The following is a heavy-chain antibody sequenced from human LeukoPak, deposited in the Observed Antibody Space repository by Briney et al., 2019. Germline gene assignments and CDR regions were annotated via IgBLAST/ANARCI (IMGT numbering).Heavy chain of an antibody. D-gene: IGHD3-22*01. CDR3: AKGASRYYYDSRYYFDY. V-gene: IGHV3-23*01. Sequence: GGSLRLSCAASGFTFSSYAMSWVRQAPGKGLEWVSAISGSGGSTYYADSVKGRFTISRDNSKNTLYLQMNSLRAEDTAVYYCAKGASRYYYDSRYYFDYWGQGTLVTVSS. J-gene: IGHJ4*02. CDR1: GFTFSSYA. CDR2: ISGSGGST.